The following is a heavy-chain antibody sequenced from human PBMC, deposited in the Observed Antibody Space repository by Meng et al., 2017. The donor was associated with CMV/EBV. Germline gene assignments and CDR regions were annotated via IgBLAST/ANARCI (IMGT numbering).Heavy chain of an antibody. CDR1: GFTFSSYE. J-gene: IGHJ6*02. Sequence: GESLKISCAASGFTFSSYEMNWVRQAPGKGLEWVSYISSSGSTIYYADSVKGRFTISRDNAKNSLYLQMNSLRAEDTAVYYCARVAWYGYSGGSCYSNDYYYGMDVWGQGTTVTVSS. D-gene: IGHD2-15*01. V-gene: IGHV3-48*03. CDR3: ARVAWYGYSGGSCYSNDYYYGMDV. CDR2: ISSSGSTI.